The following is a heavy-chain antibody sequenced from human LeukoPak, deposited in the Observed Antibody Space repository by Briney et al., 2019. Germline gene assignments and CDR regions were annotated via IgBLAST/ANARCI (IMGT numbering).Heavy chain of an antibody. CDR1: GFTFSSYW. Sequence: GGSLRLSCAASGFTFSSYWMSWVRQAPGKGLGWVANIKQDGSEKYYVDSVKGRFTISRDNAKNSLYLQMNSLRAEDTAVYYCARDMGAGMGYCSSTSCPTYDAFDIWGQGTMVTVSS. CDR2: IKQDGSEK. CDR3: ARDMGAGMGYCSSTSCPTYDAFDI. D-gene: IGHD2-2*01. V-gene: IGHV3-7*03. J-gene: IGHJ3*02.